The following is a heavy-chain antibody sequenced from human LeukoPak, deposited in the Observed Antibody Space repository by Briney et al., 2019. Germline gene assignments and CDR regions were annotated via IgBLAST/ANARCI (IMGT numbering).Heavy chain of an antibody. V-gene: IGHV3-30*02. D-gene: IGHD3-22*01. CDR2: IRYDGSNK. Sequence: PGGSLRLSCAASGFTLSSYGMHWVRQAPGKGLEWVAFIRYDGSNKYYADSVKGRFTISRDNSKNTLYLQMNSLRAEDTAVYYCAKGRADYDSSGYYYYMDVWGKGTTVTVSS. CDR3: AKGRADYDSSGYYYYMDV. CDR1: GFTLSSYG. J-gene: IGHJ6*03.